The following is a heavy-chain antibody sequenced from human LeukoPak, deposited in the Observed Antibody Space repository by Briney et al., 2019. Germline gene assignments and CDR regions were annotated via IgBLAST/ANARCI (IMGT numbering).Heavy chain of an antibody. D-gene: IGHD6-13*01. J-gene: IGHJ4*02. CDR2: INHSGST. CDR1: GGSFSGYY. V-gene: IGHV4-34*01. Sequence: SETLSLTCAVYGGSFSGYYWSWIRQPPGKGLEWIGEINHSGSTNYNPSLKSRVTISVDTSKNQFSLKLSSVTAADTAVYYCARGRRTRYGSSVDYWGQGTLVTVSS. CDR3: ARGRRTRYGSSVDY.